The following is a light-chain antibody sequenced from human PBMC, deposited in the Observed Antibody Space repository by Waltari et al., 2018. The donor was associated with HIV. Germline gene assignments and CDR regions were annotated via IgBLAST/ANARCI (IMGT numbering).Light chain of an antibody. J-gene: IGLJ1*01. Sequence: QSALTQPPSASGSPGQSVTISRAGSTSDIGTYNSVSWYQQLPGQAPKLIIYAVNKRPSGVPDRFSGSKSGNTASLTVSGLQTGDEGDYYCASYAGSRPFVFGSGTKVTVV. CDR3: ASYAGSRPFV. V-gene: IGLV2-8*01. CDR2: AVN. CDR1: TSDIGTYNS.